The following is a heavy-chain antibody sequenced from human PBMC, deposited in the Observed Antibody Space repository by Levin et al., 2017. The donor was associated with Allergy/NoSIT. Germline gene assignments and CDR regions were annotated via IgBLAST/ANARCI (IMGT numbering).Heavy chain of an antibody. V-gene: IGHV3-74*01. J-gene: IGHJ4*02. CDR2: INSDGSST. Sequence: GESLKISCAASGFTFSSYWMHWVRQAPGKGLVWVSRINSDGSSTTYADSVKGRFTISRDNAKNTLYLQMNSLRAEDTAVYYCARVGRGSGWYGAFDYWGQGTLVTVSS. CDR1: GFTFSSYW. CDR3: ARVGRGSGWYGAFDY. D-gene: IGHD6-19*01.